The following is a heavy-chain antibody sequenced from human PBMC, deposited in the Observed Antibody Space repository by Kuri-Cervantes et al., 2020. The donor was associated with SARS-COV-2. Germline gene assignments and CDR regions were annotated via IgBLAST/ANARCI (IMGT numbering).Heavy chain of an antibody. Sequence: GESLKIPWAASGFTVSSYAMSWVRQAPGKGLEWVSAISGSGGSTYYADSVKGRFTISRDNSENTLYLQMNSLRAEDTAVYYCAKPEAAGPFYYGMDVWGQGTTVTVSS. D-gene: IGHD6-13*01. CDR3: AKPEAAGPFYYGMDV. CDR2: ISGSGGST. CDR1: GFTVSSYA. V-gene: IGHV3-23*01. J-gene: IGHJ6*02.